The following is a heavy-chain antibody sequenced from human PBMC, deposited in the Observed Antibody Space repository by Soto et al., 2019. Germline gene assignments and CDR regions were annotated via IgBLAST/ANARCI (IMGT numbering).Heavy chain of an antibody. V-gene: IGHV3-21*01. D-gene: IGHD2-15*01. CDR1: GFTFSSYS. CDR3: ARPPCGGGSCYHFYFDY. Sequence: GGSLRLSCAASGFTFSSYSMNWVRQAPGKGLEWVSSISSSSSYIYYADSVKGRFTISRDNAKNSLYLQMNSLRAEDTAVYYCARPPCGGGSCYHFYFDYWGQGTLVTVSS. J-gene: IGHJ4*02. CDR2: ISSSSSYI.